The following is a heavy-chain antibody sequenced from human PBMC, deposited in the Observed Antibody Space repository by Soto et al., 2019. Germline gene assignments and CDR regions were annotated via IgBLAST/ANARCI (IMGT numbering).Heavy chain of an antibody. CDR3: ARAGYCSSTSCQWGKGADRYYYYGMDV. D-gene: IGHD2-2*01. V-gene: IGHV1-18*01. J-gene: IGHJ6*02. CDR2: ISAYNGNT. Sequence: ASVKVSCKASGYTFTSYGISWVRQAPGQGLEWMGWISAYNGNTNYAQKLQGRVTMTTDTSTSTAYMELRSLRSDDTAVYYWARAGYCSSTSCQWGKGADRYYYYGMDVWGQGTTVTVSS. CDR1: GYTFTSYG.